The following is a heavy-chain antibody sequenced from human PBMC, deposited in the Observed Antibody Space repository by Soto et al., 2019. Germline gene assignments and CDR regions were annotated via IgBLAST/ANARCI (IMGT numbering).Heavy chain of an antibody. CDR3: PTLYRIPSNDDFDF. CDR1: GFTFTSYA. CDR2: ISTSGDAT. V-gene: IGHV3-23*01. J-gene: IGHJ3*01. D-gene: IGHD1-26*01. Sequence: GGSLRLSCAASGFTFTSYALSWVRQAPGKGLEWVSAISTSGDATYYADSVKGRFTISRDNSRNTLYLQMTSLGAEDTALYYCPTLYRIPSNDDFDFWGQGTGATVS.